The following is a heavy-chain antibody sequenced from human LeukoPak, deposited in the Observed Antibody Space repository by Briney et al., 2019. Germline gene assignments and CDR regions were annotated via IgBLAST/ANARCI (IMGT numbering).Heavy chain of an antibody. J-gene: IGHJ6*03. Sequence: SETLSLTCTVSGGSISTYYWSWIRRQPPGKGLEWIGYIYYSGSTNYNPSLKSRVTISVDTSKNQFSLKLSSVTAADTAVYYCARGYSSPPYYYYYYMDVWGKGTTVTVSS. CDR2: IYYSGST. CDR1: GGSISTYY. D-gene: IGHD6-19*01. V-gene: IGHV4-59*01. CDR3: ARGYSSPPYYYYYYMDV.